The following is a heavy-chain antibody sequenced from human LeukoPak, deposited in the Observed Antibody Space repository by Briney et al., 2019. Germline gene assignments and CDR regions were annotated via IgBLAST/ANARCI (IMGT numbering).Heavy chain of an antibody. CDR3: ARDGTGCSSTSCYYYYGMDV. CDR2: ISSSSSYI. J-gene: IGHJ6*02. CDR1: GFTFSSYS. D-gene: IGHD2-2*01. Sequence: GGSLRLSCAASGFTFSSYSMNWVRQALGKGLEWVSSISSSSSYIYYADSVKGRFTISRDNAKNPLYLQMNSLRAEDTAVYYCARDGTGCSSTSCYYYYGMDVWGQGTTVTVSS. V-gene: IGHV3-21*01.